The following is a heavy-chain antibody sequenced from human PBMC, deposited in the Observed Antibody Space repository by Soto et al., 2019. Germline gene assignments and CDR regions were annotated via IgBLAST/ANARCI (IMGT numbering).Heavy chain of an antibody. CDR2: IYSGGST. CDR1: GFTVSSNY. Sequence: GGSLRLSCAASGFTVSSNYMSWVRQAPGKGLEWVSVIYSGGSTYYADSVKGRFTISRDNSKNTLYLQMNSLRAEDAAVYYCAREKSYYYYMDVWGKGTTVTVSS. J-gene: IGHJ6*03. CDR3: AREKSYYYYMDV. V-gene: IGHV3-66*01.